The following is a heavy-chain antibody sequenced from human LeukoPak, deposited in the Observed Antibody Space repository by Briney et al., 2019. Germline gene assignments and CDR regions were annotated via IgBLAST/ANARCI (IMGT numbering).Heavy chain of an antibody. V-gene: IGHV1-46*01. CDR1: GYTFTGHY. D-gene: IGHD5-24*01. J-gene: IGHJ5*02. CDR2: INPSGGST. Sequence: ASVKVSCKASGYTFTGHYMHWVRLAPGQGLEWMGIINPSGGSTTYAQKFQGRVTMTRDTSTTTVYMELSSLRSEDTAVYYCARSERYGQQSPWGQGTLVTISS. CDR3: ARSERYGQQSP.